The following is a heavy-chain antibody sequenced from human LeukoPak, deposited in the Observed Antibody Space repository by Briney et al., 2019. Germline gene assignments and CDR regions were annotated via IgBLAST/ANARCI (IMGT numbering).Heavy chain of an antibody. V-gene: IGHV3-23*01. CDR3: AKDLPPVVAAKVY. CDR2: ISASGVMT. J-gene: IGHJ4*02. D-gene: IGHD2-15*01. Sequence: GGSLRLSCAASGFTFNNYAMTWVRQAPGKGLEWVSSISASGVMTYYADSVKGRFTISRDNSKNTLSLQMSSLRVEDTAVYYCAKDLPPVVAAKVYWGQGTLVTVSS. CDR1: GFTFNNYA.